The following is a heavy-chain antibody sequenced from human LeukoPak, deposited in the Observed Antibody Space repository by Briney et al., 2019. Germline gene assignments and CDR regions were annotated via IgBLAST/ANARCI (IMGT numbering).Heavy chain of an antibody. J-gene: IGHJ4*02. CDR3: ARGPYGGNSFFDY. CDR1: GYTFTRYY. CDR2: INPNSAGT. Sequence: EASVKVSCKASGYTFTRYYMHWVRQAPGQGLEWMGWINPNSAGTNYAQKFQGRVTMTRDTSITTAYMELRRLKNDDTAVYYCARGPYGGNSFFDYWGQGTAVTVSS. V-gene: IGHV1-2*02. D-gene: IGHD4-23*01.